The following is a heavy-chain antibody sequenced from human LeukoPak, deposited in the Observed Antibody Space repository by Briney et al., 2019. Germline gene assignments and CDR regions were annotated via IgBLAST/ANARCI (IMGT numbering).Heavy chain of an antibody. CDR1: GYTFTSYY. CDR3: AREAIAAAGILDY. D-gene: IGHD6-13*01. V-gene: IGHV1-46*01. Sequence: ASVKVSCKASGYTFTSYYMHWVRQAPGQGLEWMGIINPSGGSTSYAQKFQGRVTMTRDTSISTAYMELSRLRSDDTAVYYCAREAIAAAGILDYWGQGTLVTVSS. J-gene: IGHJ4*02. CDR2: INPSGGST.